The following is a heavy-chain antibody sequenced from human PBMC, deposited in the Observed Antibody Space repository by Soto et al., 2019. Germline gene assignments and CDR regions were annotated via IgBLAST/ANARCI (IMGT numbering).Heavy chain of an antibody. CDR3: ARGVGSGSYYNQYNWFDP. CDR2: IKVYNGNT. D-gene: IGHD3-10*01. V-gene: IGHV1-18*01. J-gene: IGHJ5*02. Sequence: QVQLVQSGGEVKKPGASVKVSCKASGYTFTNYGISWVRQAPGQGLEWRGWIKVYNGNTKYAQKVQGRVTMTTDPSTSTAYMELRSLRSDDTAVYYCARGVGSGSYYNQYNWFDPWGQGTLVTVSS. CDR1: GYTFTNYG.